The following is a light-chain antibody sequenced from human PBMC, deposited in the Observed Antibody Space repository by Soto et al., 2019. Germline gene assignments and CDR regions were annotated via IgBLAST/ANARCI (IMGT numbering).Light chain of an antibody. V-gene: IGLV1-47*02. Sequence: QSVLTQPPSASGTPGQRVTISCSGSSSNIETNLVHWYQHLPGAPPRLLIYNNDQRPSGVPDRFSASKSGTSASLAISGLRSADEADYYWTASDDRLTGPVFGGGTKVTVL. CDR3: TASDDRLTGPV. J-gene: IGLJ2*01. CDR1: SSNIETNL. CDR2: NND.